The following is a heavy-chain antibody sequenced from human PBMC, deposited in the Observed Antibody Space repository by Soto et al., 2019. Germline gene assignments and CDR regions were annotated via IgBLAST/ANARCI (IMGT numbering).Heavy chain of an antibody. CDR1: EFTFINYA. J-gene: IGHJ4*02. V-gene: IGHV3-23*01. D-gene: IGHD3-22*01. CDR2: ISYGGGTT. Sequence: GGSLRLSCAASEFTFINYAMSWVRQAPGKGLEWVSAISYGGGTTYYADSVKGRFTISRDNSKNTLYLQMNSLRAEDTAVYYCAKNSGYYYDSTGYHFDYWGQGTLDPVSS. CDR3: AKNSGYYYDSTGYHFDY.